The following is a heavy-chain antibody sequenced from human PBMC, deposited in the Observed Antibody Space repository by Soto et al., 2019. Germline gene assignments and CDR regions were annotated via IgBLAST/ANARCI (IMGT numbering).Heavy chain of an antibody. CDR3: ARSRGSYRSPIVDAFGI. CDR2: ISSSSSYI. Sequence: PGGSLRLSCAASGFTFSSYSMNWVRQAPGKGLEWVSSISSSSSYIYYADSVKGRFTISRDNAKNSLYLQMNSLGAEDTAVYYCARSRGSYRSPIVDAFGIWGQGTMVTVSS. D-gene: IGHD3-16*02. V-gene: IGHV3-21*01. CDR1: GFTFSSYS. J-gene: IGHJ3*02.